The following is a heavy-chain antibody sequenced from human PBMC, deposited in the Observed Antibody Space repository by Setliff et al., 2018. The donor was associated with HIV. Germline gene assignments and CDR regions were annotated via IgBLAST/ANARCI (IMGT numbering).Heavy chain of an antibody. V-gene: IGHV3-73*01. CDR2: IKTEAEGYAT. D-gene: IGHD3-10*01. CDR3: VRDLARVIDH. CDR1: GFTFSGSP. Sequence: PGGSLRLSCGGSGFTFSGSPMHWVRQASGKGLEWVGRIKTEAEGYATAYAGSVKGRFTIPRDDSKNTAYLQMNSLTAEDTALYYCVRDLARVIDHWGQGTLVTVSS. J-gene: IGHJ4*02.